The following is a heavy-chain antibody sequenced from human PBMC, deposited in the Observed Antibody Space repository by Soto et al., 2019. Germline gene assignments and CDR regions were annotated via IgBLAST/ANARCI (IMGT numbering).Heavy chain of an antibody. Sequence: EVQLLESGGNLEQPGGSLRLSCAASGFSFNSYAMSWVRQAPGKGLEWVSRISSGGGYTYYADSVKGRFTISRHNSKNTLYLQMNSLRAEDTAVYHCAKGLGGCRGGSCYSQSDYWGQGTLVTVSS. D-gene: IGHD2-15*01. CDR1: GFSFNSYA. J-gene: IGHJ4*02. V-gene: IGHV3-23*01. CDR3: AKGLGGCRGGSCYSQSDY. CDR2: ISSGGGYT.